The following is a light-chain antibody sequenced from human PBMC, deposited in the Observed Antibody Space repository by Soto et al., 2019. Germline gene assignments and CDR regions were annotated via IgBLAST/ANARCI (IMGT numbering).Light chain of an antibody. J-gene: IGLJ1*01. CDR1: SSAVGSYNL. Sequence: QSALTQPASVSGSPGQSLTISCTGTSSAVGSYNLVSWYQQHPGKAPKLMIYEGTKRPSGVSNRFSGSKSGNTASLTISGLQAEDEADYYCSSYRSGGTFVFGSGTKLTVL. V-gene: IGLV2-14*02. CDR3: SSYRSGGTFV. CDR2: EGT.